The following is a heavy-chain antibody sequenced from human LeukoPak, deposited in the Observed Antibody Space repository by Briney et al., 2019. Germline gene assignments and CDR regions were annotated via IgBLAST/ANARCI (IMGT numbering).Heavy chain of an antibody. J-gene: IGHJ6*02. CDR3: ARASSGSYYTAYMDV. CDR1: GFTFSSYA. Sequence: GGSLRLSCAASGFTFSSYAMHWVRQAPGKGLEWVAVISYDGSNKYYADSVKGRFTISRDNSKNTLYLQMNSLRAEDTAVYYCARASSGSYYTAYMDVWGQGTTVTVSS. D-gene: IGHD2-15*01. CDR2: ISYDGSNK. V-gene: IGHV3-30-3*01.